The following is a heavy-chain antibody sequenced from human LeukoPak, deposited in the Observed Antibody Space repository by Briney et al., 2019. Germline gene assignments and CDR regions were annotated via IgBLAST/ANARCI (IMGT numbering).Heavy chain of an antibody. CDR3: ARDGGDIVVVVAATNYYFDY. CDR1: GFTFSSYG. V-gene: IGHV3-33*01. CDR2: IWYDGSNK. Sequence: GGSLRLSCAASGFTFSSYGMHWVRQAPGKGLEWVAVIWYDGSNKYYADSVKGRFTISRDNSRNTLYLQMNSLRAEDTAVYYCARDGGDIVVVVAATNYYFDYWGQGTLVTVSS. J-gene: IGHJ4*02. D-gene: IGHD2-15*01.